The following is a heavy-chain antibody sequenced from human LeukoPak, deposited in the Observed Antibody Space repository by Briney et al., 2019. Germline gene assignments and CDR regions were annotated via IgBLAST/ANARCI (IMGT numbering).Heavy chain of an antibody. CDR1: GDSVSSNSAV. J-gene: IGHJ5*02. V-gene: IGHV6-1*01. D-gene: IGHD2-21*01. CDR3: ARSCDWFDA. CDR2: TYYRSKWYN. Sequence: SQTLSPSCAISGDSVSSNSAVWTWIRQSPSSGLEWLGRTYYRSKWYNDYAVSVKSRITINPDTSMSQFSLQLNSVTPEDTAVYYCARSCDWFDAWGQGWLLSVSS.